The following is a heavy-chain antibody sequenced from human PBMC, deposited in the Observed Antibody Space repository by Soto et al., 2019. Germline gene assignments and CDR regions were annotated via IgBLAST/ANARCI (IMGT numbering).Heavy chain of an antibody. D-gene: IGHD3-16*02. CDR1: GFTFSSYS. Sequence: PGGSLRLSCAASGFTFSSYSMNWVRQAPGKGLEWVSSISSSSYIYYADSVKGRFTISRDNAKNSLYLQMNSLRAEDTAVYYCARDSNYDYVWGSYLSGSDSMDVWGQGTTVTVSS. J-gene: IGHJ6*02. V-gene: IGHV3-21*01. CDR3: ARDSNYDYVWGSYLSGSDSMDV. CDR2: ISSSSYI.